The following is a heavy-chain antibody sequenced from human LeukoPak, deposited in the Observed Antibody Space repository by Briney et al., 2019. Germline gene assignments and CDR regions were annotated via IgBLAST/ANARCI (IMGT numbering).Heavy chain of an antibody. CDR2: INSDGSST. CDR3: ARGDRIDDAFDI. Sequence: GGSLRLSCAASGFTFSSYWMHWVRQAPGKGLVWVSRINSDGSSTSYADSVKGRFTISRDNAKNTLYLQMNSLGAEDTAVYYCARGDRIDDAFDIWGQGTMVTVSS. J-gene: IGHJ3*02. V-gene: IGHV3-74*01. CDR1: GFTFSSYW.